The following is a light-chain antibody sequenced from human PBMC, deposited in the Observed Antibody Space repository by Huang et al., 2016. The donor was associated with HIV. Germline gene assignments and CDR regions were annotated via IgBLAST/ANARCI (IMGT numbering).Light chain of an antibody. Sequence: EIVLTQSPGTLSLSPGGRATLSCRASQSVSSTYLAWYQQKPGQARRLLFYGASSRATGIPDRISGSGSGTDFTLTISRREPEDLAVYYCQQYDSSPWTFGQGTKVEIK. CDR1: QSVSSTY. CDR3: QQYDSSPWT. V-gene: IGKV3-20*01. J-gene: IGKJ1*01. CDR2: GAS.